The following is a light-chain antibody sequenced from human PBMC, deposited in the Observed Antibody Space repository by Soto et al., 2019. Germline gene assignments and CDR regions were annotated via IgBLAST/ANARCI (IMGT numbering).Light chain of an antibody. CDR1: QSVGSTY. Sequence: DIVLTQSPGTLSLSPGERATLSCRASQSVGSTYLAWYQQKPGQAPRILIFGASNRATGIPDRFSGSGSGTDFTLTISRLEPEDCAVYYCQHYGSSSYTFGQRTKLEIK. CDR3: QHYGSSSYT. V-gene: IGKV3-20*01. J-gene: IGKJ2*01. CDR2: GAS.